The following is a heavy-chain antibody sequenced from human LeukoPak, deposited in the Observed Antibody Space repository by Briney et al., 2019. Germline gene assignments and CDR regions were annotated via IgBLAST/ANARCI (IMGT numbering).Heavy chain of an antibody. CDR3: ARVSPSPGYSLTSFDI. J-gene: IGHJ3*02. CDR2: ISGSGGST. V-gene: IGHV3-23*01. CDR1: GFTFSTYG. D-gene: IGHD2-15*01. Sequence: GGSLRLSCAASGFTFSTYGMSWVRQAPGRGLEWVSTISGSGGSTYYADSVRGRFTISRDNSKNTLYLQMNSLRVEDTAVYYCARVSPSPGYSLTSFDIWGQGTMVTVSS.